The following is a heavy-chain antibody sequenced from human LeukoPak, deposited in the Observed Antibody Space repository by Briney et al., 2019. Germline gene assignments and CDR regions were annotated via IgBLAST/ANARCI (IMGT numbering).Heavy chain of an antibody. CDR1: GFTFSSYA. J-gene: IGHJ4*02. V-gene: IGHV3-23*01. CDR3: GKERRLIQVWATTFDY. Sequence: QPGGSLRLSCAASGFTFSSYAMSWVRQAPGKGLEWVSVISGSGGSTYYADSVKGRSTIFRDNSKNTLYLQMNSLRAEDTAVYYCGKERRLIQVWATTFDYGGQGTLVTVSS. CDR2: ISGSGGST. D-gene: IGHD3-16*01.